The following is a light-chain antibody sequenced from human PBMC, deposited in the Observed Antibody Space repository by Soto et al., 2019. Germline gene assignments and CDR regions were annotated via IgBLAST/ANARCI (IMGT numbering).Light chain of an antibody. Sequence: EIVFTQSPAILSMSPGERATLSCRASQSVSSYLAWYHLKPGQAPRLIIYGASTRATGIPARFSGSGSGTEFTLTISSLQPDDFATYYCQHYNSYSEAFGQGTKVDIK. CDR2: GAS. CDR1: QSVSSY. V-gene: IGKV3-15*01. CDR3: QHYNSYSEA. J-gene: IGKJ1*01.